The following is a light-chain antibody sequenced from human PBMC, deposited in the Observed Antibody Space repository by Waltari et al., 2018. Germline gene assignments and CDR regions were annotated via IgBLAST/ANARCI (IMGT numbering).Light chain of an antibody. CDR2: ENS. CDR3: GTWDSSLSGAV. J-gene: IGLJ7*01. V-gene: IGLV1-51*02. Sequence: QSVLTQPPSVSAAPGQRVTISCSGGSPHIGTTYVSWYRQFPGTAPKLLIYENSERPSGIPGRFSGSKSGTSATLDITGLQAGDEADYYCGTWDSSLSGAVFGGGTHLTVL. CDR1: SPHIGTTY.